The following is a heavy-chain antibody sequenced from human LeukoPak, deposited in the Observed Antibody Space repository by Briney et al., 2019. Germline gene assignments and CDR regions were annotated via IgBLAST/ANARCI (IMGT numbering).Heavy chain of an antibody. CDR1: GFIFSDYS. CDR3: ARDKSSSPLDAFDI. CDR2: ISYSSSHI. J-gene: IGHJ3*02. D-gene: IGHD6-13*01. Sequence: GGSLRLSCAASGFIFSDYSMHWVRQAPGKGLEWVSSISYSSSHIYYADSVKGRFTISRDNAKNSLYLQMNSLRAEDTAVYYCARDKSSSPLDAFDIWGQGTMVTVSS. V-gene: IGHV3-21*01.